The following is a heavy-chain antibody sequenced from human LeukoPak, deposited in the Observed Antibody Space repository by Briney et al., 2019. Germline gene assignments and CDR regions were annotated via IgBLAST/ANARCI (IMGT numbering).Heavy chain of an antibody. V-gene: IGHV3-7*02. J-gene: IGHJ5*02. Sequence: GGSLRLSCAASGFTFSSYEMNWVRQAPGKGLEWVASINRDGSEKYYVDSVRGRFTISRDNAKNSLYLQMNSLRAEDTAVYYCARVLVGGTNWFDPWGQGTLVTVSS. CDR2: INRDGSEK. D-gene: IGHD1-26*01. CDR3: ARVLVGGTNWFDP. CDR1: GFTFSSYE.